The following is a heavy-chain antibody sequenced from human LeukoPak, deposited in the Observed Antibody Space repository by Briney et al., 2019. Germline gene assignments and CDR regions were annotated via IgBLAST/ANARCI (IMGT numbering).Heavy chain of an antibody. Sequence: GASVKVSCKASGYTFISYDITWVRQATGQGLEWMGWMNPDSGYTGFAQKSQGRLTMTRDTSISTAYMELSSLRSEDTAVYYCARGLGDYSTTWFPVSGYWGQGTLVTVSS. CDR3: ARGLGDYSTTWFPVSGY. V-gene: IGHV1-8*01. CDR2: MNPDSGYT. D-gene: IGHD2/OR15-2a*01. CDR1: GYTFISYD. J-gene: IGHJ4*02.